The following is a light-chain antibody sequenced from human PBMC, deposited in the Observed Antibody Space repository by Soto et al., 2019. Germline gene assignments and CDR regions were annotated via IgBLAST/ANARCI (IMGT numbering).Light chain of an antibody. CDR3: QQYNSYS. CDR1: QSSSSW. J-gene: IGKJ1*01. V-gene: IGKV1-5*01. CDR2: DAS. Sequence: DIQMTQSPSTLSASVGDRVTTTCRASQSSSSWLAWYQQKPGKAPKLLIYDASSLESGVPSRFSGSGSGTEFTLTISSLQPDDFATYYCQQYNSYSFGQGTKVDI.